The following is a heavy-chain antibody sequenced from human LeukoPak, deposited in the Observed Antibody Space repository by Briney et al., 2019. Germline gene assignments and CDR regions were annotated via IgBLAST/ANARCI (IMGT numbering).Heavy chain of an antibody. CDR2: ISWNSGSI. CDR3: AKDIEATHVAGFDY. J-gene: IGHJ4*02. CDR1: GFTFDDYA. D-gene: IGHD6-19*01. V-gene: IGHV3-9*01. Sequence: GGSLRLSCAASGFTFDDYAMDWVRQARARGLGWVSGISWNSGSIGYADPVKGRFTISRDNTKTSLYLQMNSLRAEDTALYYCAKDIEATHVAGFDYGGQGTLVTVPS.